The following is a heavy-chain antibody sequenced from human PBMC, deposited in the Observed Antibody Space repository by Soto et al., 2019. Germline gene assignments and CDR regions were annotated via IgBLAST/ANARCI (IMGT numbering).Heavy chain of an antibody. Sequence: SETLSLTCAVSSGSISSNWWSWVRQPPGKGLEYIGEIYHSGSTNYNPSLNGRVTTSVDKSKNHFSLDLSSVTAADTAVYYCSSQTYSYAWHHWGQGIQVTVSS. D-gene: IGHD5-18*01. CDR3: SSQTYSYAWHH. J-gene: IGHJ5*02. CDR1: SGSISSNW. V-gene: IGHV4-4*02. CDR2: IYHSGST.